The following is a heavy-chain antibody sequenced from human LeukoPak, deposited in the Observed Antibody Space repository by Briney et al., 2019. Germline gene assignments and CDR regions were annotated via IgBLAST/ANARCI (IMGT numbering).Heavy chain of an antibody. D-gene: IGHD6-6*01. CDR1: GGSISSAGYY. CDR3: ARDSKGLYSSSSSAYYMEI. CDR2: IYYSGST. J-gene: IGHJ6*03. V-gene: IGHV4-31*03. Sequence: SQTLSLICTVSGGSISSAGYYWSWIRQHPGKGLEWIGYIYYSGSTYYNPSLMSRVTISVDMSKKQFSLKLSSVTAADTAVYYCARDSKGLYSSSSSAYYMEIWGERRTGTVSS.